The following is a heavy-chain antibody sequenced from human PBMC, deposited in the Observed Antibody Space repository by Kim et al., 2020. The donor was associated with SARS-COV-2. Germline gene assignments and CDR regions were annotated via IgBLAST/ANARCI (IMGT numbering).Heavy chain of an antibody. CDR3: ARDRDYDFWSGYYPYYYYYGMDV. V-gene: IGHV3-21*01. CDR1: GFTFSSYS. D-gene: IGHD3-3*01. J-gene: IGHJ6*02. Sequence: GGSLRLSCAASGFTFSSYSMNWVRQAPGKGLEWVSSISSSSSYIYYADSVKGRFTISRDNAKNSLYLQMNSLRAEDTAVYYCARDRDYDFWSGYYPYYYYYGMDVWGQGTTVTVSS. CDR2: ISSSSSYI.